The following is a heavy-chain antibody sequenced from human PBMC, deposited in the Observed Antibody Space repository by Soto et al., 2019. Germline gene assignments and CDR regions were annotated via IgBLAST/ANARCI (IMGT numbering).Heavy chain of an antibody. D-gene: IGHD3-22*01. CDR1: GFTFSSYA. CDR2: ISGSGGST. J-gene: IGHJ5*02. CDR3: AKAPRSYYYDSSGDNWFDP. V-gene: IGHV3-23*01. Sequence: PGGSLRLSCAASGFTFSSYAMSWVRQAPGKGLEWVSAISGSGGSTYYADSVKGRFTISRDNSKNTLYLQMNSLRAEDTAVYYCAKAPRSYYYDSSGDNWFDPWGQGTLVNVSS.